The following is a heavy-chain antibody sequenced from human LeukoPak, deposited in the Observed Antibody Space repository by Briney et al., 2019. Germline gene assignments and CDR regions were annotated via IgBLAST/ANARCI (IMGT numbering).Heavy chain of an antibody. D-gene: IGHD6-19*01. CDR1: GYTFTGYH. CDR3: ASGWTNYFDY. V-gene: IGHV1-2*06. J-gene: IGHJ4*02. CDR2: INPNSGGA. Sequence: ASVKVSCKASGYTFTGYHMHWVRQAPGQGLEWMGRINPNSGGANYAQRFQGRVTMTRDTSTSTVYMELSRLGSNDTAVYYCASGWTNYFDYWGRGTLVTVSS.